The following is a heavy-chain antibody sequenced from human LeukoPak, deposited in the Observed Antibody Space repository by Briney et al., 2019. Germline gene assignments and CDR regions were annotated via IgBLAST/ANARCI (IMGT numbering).Heavy chain of an antibody. CDR2: IYTSGST. J-gene: IGHJ5*02. D-gene: IGHD3-10*01. Sequence: SETLSLTCTVSGGSISSYYWSWIRQPAGKGLEWIGRIYTSGSTNYNPSLKSRVTMSVDTSKNQFSLKLSSVTAADTAVYYCARGKMCGSGSPLIPDWFDPWGQGTLVTVSS. V-gene: IGHV4-4*07. CDR1: GGSISSYY. CDR3: ARGKMCGSGSPLIPDWFDP.